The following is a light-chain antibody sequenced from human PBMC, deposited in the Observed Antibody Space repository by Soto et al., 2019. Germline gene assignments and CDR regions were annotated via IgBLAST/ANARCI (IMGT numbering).Light chain of an antibody. CDR3: QQYSNWPPYT. CDR2: AAS. J-gene: IGKJ2*01. CDR1: QSVSSK. Sequence: EIVMTQSPATLSVSPGERATLSCRASQSVSSKLAWYQQKPGQAPRLLIYAASTRATGIPARFSGSGSGTEFTHTITSLQSEDFAVYYCQQYSNWPPYTFGQGTKLEIK. V-gene: IGKV3-15*01.